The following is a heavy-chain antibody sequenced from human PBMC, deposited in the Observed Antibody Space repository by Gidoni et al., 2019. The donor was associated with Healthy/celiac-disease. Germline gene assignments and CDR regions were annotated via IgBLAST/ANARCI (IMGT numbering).Heavy chain of an antibody. D-gene: IGHD6-19*01. CDR3: AKGEAVAGPSSLYGMDV. CDR2: ISYDGSNK. CDR1: GFTFSSYG. V-gene: IGHV3-30*18. Sequence: QVQLVESGGGVVQPGRSLRLSCAASGFTFSSYGMHWVRQAPGKGLEWVAVISYDGSNKYYADSVKGRFTISRDNSKNTLYLQMNSLRAEDTAVYYCAKGEAVAGPSSLYGMDVWGQGTTVTVSS. J-gene: IGHJ6*02.